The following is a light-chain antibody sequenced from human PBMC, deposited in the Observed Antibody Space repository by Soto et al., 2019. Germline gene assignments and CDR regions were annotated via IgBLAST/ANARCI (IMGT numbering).Light chain of an antibody. V-gene: IGKV3-20*01. J-gene: IGKJ5*01. CDR2: GAS. CDR3: QQYGSSPRIT. Sequence: EIVLTQSPCSLSFSPGERNTLSCRASQSVSSSYLAWYQQKPGQAPRLLIYGASSRATGIPDRFSGSGSGTDFTLTISRLEPEDFAVYYCQQYGSSPRITFGQGTRLE. CDR1: QSVSSSY.